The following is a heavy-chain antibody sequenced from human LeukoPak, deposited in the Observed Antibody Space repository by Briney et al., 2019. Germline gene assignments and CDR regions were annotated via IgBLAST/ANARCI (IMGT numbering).Heavy chain of an antibody. CDR1: GGSISSSSYY. Sequence: SETLSLTCTVSGGSISSSSYYWGWLRQPPGRGLEWIGSIYYSGSTYYNPSLKSRVTISVDTSKNQFSLKLSSVTAADTAVYYCARRAYYYYYGMDVWGQGTTVTVSS. CDR2: IYYSGST. CDR3: ARRAYYYYYGMDV. J-gene: IGHJ6*02. V-gene: IGHV4-39*01.